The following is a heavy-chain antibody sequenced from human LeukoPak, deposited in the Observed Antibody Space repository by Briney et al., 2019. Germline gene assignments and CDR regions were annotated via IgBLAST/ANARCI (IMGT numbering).Heavy chain of an antibody. D-gene: IGHD2-8*02. Sequence: PGGSLRLSCAASGFTFSSYWMSWVRQAPGKGLEWVANMNQDGSEKYYVDSVKGRFTISGDNAKNSLYLQMNSLRAEDTAVHYCARDGATWSSYYMDVWGKGTTVTVSS. CDR3: ARDGATWSSYYMDV. CDR1: GFTFSSYW. CDR2: MNQDGSEK. V-gene: IGHV3-7*01. J-gene: IGHJ6*03.